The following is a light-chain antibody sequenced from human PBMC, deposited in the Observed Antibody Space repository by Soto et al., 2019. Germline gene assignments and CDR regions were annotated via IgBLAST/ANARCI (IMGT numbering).Light chain of an antibody. CDR1: QSIRSY. CDR2: DAS. J-gene: IGKJ1*01. V-gene: IGKV1-39*01. Sequence: DIQLTQSPPSLSASVGDKVTITCRASQSIRSYLNWVQQKPGKAPKLLIYDASSLQTGVPSRFSGSGSGTDFSLTISSLQPEDFATYYCQQSYSTPPWTFGQGTKVEIK. CDR3: QQSYSTPPWT.